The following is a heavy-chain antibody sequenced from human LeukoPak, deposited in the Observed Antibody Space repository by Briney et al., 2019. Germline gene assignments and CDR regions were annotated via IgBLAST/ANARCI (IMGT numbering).Heavy chain of an antibody. CDR1: GRALSTHY. CDR3: AQVYMDV. V-gene: IGHV4-59*11. CDR2: VDYSGTT. Sequence: SETLSLTCTVSGRALSTHYWSWIRQPPGKGLEWIGYVDYSGTTNYNPSLLSRVTISIETSKKQFSLNLTSVTAADTARYSCAQVYMDVWGKGTTVTVSS. J-gene: IGHJ6*03.